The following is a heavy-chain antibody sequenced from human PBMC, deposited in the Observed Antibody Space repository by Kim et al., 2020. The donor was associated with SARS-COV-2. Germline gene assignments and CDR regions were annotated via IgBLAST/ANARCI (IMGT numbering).Heavy chain of an antibody. CDR1: GFTFSDSP. D-gene: IGHD1-1*01. CDR2: IRSNVCSFAT. J-gene: IGHJ2*01. CDR3: TRIPGTTFAF. V-gene: IGHV3-73*01. Sequence: GGSLRLSCAASGFTFSDSPIHWVRQASGKGLEWVGPIRSNVCSFATSYSVSVKGSFTISSDESESTAYLHMNSPKTADTAVYSCTRIPGTTFAFWG.